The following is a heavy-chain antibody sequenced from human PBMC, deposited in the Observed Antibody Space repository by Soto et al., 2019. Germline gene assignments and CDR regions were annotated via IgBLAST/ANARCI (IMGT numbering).Heavy chain of an antibody. CDR3: ARAGIVATTQLGWFDP. D-gene: IGHD1-26*01. CDR1: GFKFSNYG. CDR2: IWPDGNIE. V-gene: IGHV3-33*01. J-gene: IGHJ5*02. Sequence: QVQLAESGGGVVQPGRSLRLSCSASGFKFSNYGFHWVRQAPGKGLEWVAAIWPDGNIEHYLDAVKGRFTISRDNSNNTLSLQMNGLSPDDTAIYYCARAGIVATTQLGWFDPWGQGTLVIVSS.